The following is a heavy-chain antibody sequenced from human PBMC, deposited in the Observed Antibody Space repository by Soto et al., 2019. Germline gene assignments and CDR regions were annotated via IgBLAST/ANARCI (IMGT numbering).Heavy chain of an antibody. CDR3: AMVLVGAFDL. J-gene: IGHJ4*02. CDR1: GGSFSDYF. CDR2: TKHRGST. Sequence: QVQLQQWGAGLLKPSETLSLTCAVYGGSFSDYFWTWIRQSPGKGLEWIGDTKHRGSTSYNPSLKRRGTISLDTSKNQVSLRLSSVTAADTTVYYCAMVLVGAFDLWGQGTVVTGAS. V-gene: IGHV4-34*02. D-gene: IGHD1-26*01.